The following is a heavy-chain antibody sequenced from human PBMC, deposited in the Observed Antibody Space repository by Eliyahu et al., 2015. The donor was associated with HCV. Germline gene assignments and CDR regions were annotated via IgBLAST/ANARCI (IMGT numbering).Heavy chain of an antibody. V-gene: IGHV1-2*04. CDR3: ARARARWVYFDWFDQYYFDY. CDR2: INPNSGGT. J-gene: IGHJ4*02. CDR1: GYTFTGYY. D-gene: IGHD3-9*01. Sequence: QVQLVQSGAXVKKPGASVKVSCKASGYTFTGYYXHWVRQAPGQGLEWMGWINPNSGGTNXAQKFQGWVTMTRDTSISTAYMELSRLRSDDTAVYYCARARARWVYFDWFDQYYFDYWGQGTLVTVSS.